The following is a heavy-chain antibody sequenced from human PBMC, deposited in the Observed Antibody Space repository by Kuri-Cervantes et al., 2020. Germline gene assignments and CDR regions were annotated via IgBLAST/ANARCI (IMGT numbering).Heavy chain of an antibody. J-gene: IGHJ5*02. Sequence: SVKVSCKASGGTFSSYAISWVRQAPGQGLEWMGGIIPIFGTANYAQKFQGRVTITADESTSTAYMELRSLRSDDTAVYYCARGSSGWYLGAWFDPWGQGTLVTVSS. CDR3: ARGSSGWYLGAWFDP. CDR1: GGTFSSYA. D-gene: IGHD6-19*01. CDR2: IIPIFGTA. V-gene: IGHV1-69*13.